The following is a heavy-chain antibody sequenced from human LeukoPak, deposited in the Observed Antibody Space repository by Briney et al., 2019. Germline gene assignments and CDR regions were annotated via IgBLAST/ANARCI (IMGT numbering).Heavy chain of an antibody. CDR1: GFTFSSYG. D-gene: IGHD4-17*01. CDR2: ISYDGSNK. CDR3: AKDYGGDIDAFDI. V-gene: IGHV3-30*18. J-gene: IGHJ3*02. Sequence: GGSLRLSCAASGFTFSSYGMHWFRQAPGKGLEWVAVISYDGSNKYYADSVKGRFTISRDNSKNTLYLQMNSLRAEDTAVYYCAKDYGGDIDAFDIWGQGTMVTVSS.